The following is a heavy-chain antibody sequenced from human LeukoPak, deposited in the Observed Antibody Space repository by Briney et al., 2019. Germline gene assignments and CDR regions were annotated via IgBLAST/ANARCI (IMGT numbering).Heavy chain of an antibody. J-gene: IGHJ4*02. D-gene: IGHD3-16*02. CDR2: INPNSGGT. V-gene: IGHV1-2*02. CDR3: ATEGSYDYVWGSYRYTGMSY. Sequence: GASVKVSCKASGYTFTGYYMHWVRQAPGQGLEWMGWINPNSGGTNYAQKFQGRVTMTEDTSTDTAYMELSSLRSEDTAVYYCATEGSYDYVWGSYRYTGMSYWGQGTLVTVSS. CDR1: GYTFTGYY.